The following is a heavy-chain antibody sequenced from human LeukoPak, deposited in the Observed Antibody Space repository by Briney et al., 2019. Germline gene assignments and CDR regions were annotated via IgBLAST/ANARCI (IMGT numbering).Heavy chain of an antibody. J-gene: IGHJ5*02. CDR1: GFSFSSYN. V-gene: IGHV3-21*01. CDR3: ARDWWFDP. CDR2: ITSNT. Sequence: GGSLRLSCAASGFSFSSYNMNWVRQTPGKGLEWVSSITSNTFYADSVKGRFTISRDNAKSTLYLQMNSLRVEDTAVYYCARDWWFDPWGQGTLVSVSS.